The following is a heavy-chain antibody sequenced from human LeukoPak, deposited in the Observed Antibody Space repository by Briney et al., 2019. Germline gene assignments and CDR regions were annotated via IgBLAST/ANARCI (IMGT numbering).Heavy chain of an antibody. CDR2: IYYSGST. CDR1: GYSISSGYY. Sequence: PSETLSLTCAVSGYSISSGYYWGWIRQPPGKGLEWIGYIYYSGSTYYNPSLKSRVTISVDTSKNQFSLKLSSVTAADTAVYYCARDTDMVRGVIKRAFDIWGQGTMVTVSS. CDR3: ARDTDMVRGVIKRAFDI. V-gene: IGHV4-30-4*08. D-gene: IGHD3-10*01. J-gene: IGHJ3*02.